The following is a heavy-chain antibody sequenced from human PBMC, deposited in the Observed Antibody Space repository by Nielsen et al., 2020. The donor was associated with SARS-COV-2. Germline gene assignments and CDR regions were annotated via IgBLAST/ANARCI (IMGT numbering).Heavy chain of an antibody. D-gene: IGHD1-26*01. J-gene: IGHJ4*02. Sequence: ESLKISCAASGFTFSSYSMNWVRQAPGKGLEWVSYISSSSSTIYYADSVKGRFTISRDNAKNSLYLQMNSLRAEDTAVYYCATWARSYQYYFDYWGQGTLVTVSS. CDR1: GFTFSSYS. V-gene: IGHV3-48*01. CDR2: ISSSSSTI. CDR3: ATWARSYQYYFDY.